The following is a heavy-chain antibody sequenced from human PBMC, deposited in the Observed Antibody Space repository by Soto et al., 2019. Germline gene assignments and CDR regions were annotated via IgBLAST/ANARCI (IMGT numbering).Heavy chain of an antibody. D-gene: IGHD2-15*01. J-gene: IGHJ4*02. Sequence: DVQWLESGGGLVQPEGSLRLSCAASGFTFSSYAMGLVRQGPGKGLEWVAVASIGGSTHYADSVRGRFTISRDNSKNTLSLQMNSLTAEDTAVYFCAKRRGAGGHFDYWGQGALVTVSS. CDR3: AKRRGAGGHFDY. V-gene: IGHV3-23*01. CDR1: GFTFSSYA. CDR2: ASIGGST.